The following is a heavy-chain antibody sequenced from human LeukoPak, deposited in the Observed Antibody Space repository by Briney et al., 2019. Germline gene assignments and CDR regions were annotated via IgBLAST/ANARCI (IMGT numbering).Heavy chain of an antibody. CDR3: TRRFGESSGDAFDI. J-gene: IGHJ3*02. V-gene: IGHV3-49*03. Sequence: GGSLRLSCTTSGFTFGDYAMSWFRQAPGKGLEWVGFIRSKAFGGTTDYAASVKGRFTISRDDSKSIAYLQVNSLKTEDTALYYCTRRFGESSGDAFDIWGQGTTVTVSS. D-gene: IGHD3-10*01. CDR2: IRSKAFGGTT. CDR1: GFTFGDYA.